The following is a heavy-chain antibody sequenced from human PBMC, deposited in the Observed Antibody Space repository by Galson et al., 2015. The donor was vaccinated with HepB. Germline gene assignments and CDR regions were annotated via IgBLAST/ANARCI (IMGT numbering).Heavy chain of an antibody. Sequence: SLRLSCAASGFTFSSYSMNWVRQAPGKGLEWVSSISSSSSYIYYADSVKGRFTISRDNAKNSLYLQMNSLRAEDTAVYYCARVAGNPGSGSYYLDYWGQGTPVTVSS. D-gene: IGHD3-10*01. CDR2: ISSSSSYI. CDR3: ARVAGNPGSGSYYLDY. CDR1: GFTFSSYS. J-gene: IGHJ4*02. V-gene: IGHV3-21*01.